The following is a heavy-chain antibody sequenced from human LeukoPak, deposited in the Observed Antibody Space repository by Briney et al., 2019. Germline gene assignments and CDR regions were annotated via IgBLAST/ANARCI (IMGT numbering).Heavy chain of an antibody. CDR2: ISQDVSHK. J-gene: IGHJ4*02. Sequence: PGGSLRLSCAASGFTFSSYLMSWVRQAPGKGLQSVAYISQDVSHKYYVDSVKGRFTISRDDAKNSLHLEMSSLRAEDTALYYCARVGYNGWNFENWGQGNLVTVSS. CDR1: GFTFSSYL. V-gene: IGHV3-7*01. CDR3: ARVGYNGWNFEN. D-gene: IGHD5-12*01.